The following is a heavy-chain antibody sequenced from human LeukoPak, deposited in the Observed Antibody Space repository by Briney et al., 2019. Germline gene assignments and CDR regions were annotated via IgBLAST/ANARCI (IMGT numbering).Heavy chain of an antibody. J-gene: IGHJ4*02. CDR3: ARESRRITMVRGVIRNYYFDY. Sequence: SETLSLTCAVYGGSFSGYYWSWIRQPPGKGLEWIGEINHSGSTNYNPSLKSRVTISVDTSKNQFSLKLSSVTAADTAVYYRARESRRITMVRGVIRNYYFDYWGQGTLVTVSS. D-gene: IGHD3-10*01. V-gene: IGHV4-34*01. CDR1: GGSFSGYY. CDR2: INHSGST.